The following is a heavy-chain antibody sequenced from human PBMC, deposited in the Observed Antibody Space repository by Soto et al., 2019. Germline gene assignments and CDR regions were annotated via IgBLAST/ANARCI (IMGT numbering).Heavy chain of an antibody. Sequence: EVQLLEYGGGLVQPGGSLRLSCAASGFTFSSYAMRWVRQAPVKGLEWVSAISGSGGSTYYADSVKGRFTISRDNSKNTLYLQMNSLRAEDTAVYYCARRGSGSYYDYWGQGTLVTVSS. D-gene: IGHD1-26*01. J-gene: IGHJ4*02. V-gene: IGHV3-23*01. CDR1: GFTFSSYA. CDR3: ARRGSGSYYDY. CDR2: ISGSGGST.